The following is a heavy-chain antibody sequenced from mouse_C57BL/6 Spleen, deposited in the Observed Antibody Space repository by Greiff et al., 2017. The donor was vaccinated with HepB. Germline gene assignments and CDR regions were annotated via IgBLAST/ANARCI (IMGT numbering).Heavy chain of an antibody. CDR2: ISSGSSTI. CDR3: ARGPNWDVDY. Sequence: DVKLVESGGGLVKPGGSLKLSCAASGFTFSDYGMHWVRQAPEKGLEWVAYISSGSSTIYYADTVKGRFTISRDNAKNTLFLQMTSLRSEDTAMYYCARGPNWDVDYWGQGTTLTVSS. CDR1: GFTFSDYG. J-gene: IGHJ2*01. D-gene: IGHD4-1*01. V-gene: IGHV5-17*01.